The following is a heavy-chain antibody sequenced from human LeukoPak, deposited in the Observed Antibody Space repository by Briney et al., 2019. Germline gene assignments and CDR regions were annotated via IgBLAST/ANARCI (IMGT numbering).Heavy chain of an antibody. Sequence: GGSLRLSCAASGFTFDDYAMHWVRQAPGKGLEWVSGISWNSGSIGYADSVKGRFTISRDNAKNSLYLQMNSLRAEDTALYYCAKDTGYSGYDSPYYYYYGTDVWGQGTTVTVSS. CDR3: AKDTGYSGYDSPYYYYYGTDV. CDR2: ISWNSGSI. CDR1: GFTFDDYA. D-gene: IGHD5-12*01. V-gene: IGHV3-9*01. J-gene: IGHJ6*02.